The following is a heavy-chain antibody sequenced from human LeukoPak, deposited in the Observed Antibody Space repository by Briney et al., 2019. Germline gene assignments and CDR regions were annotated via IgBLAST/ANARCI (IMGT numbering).Heavy chain of an antibody. CDR3: ARLPYYDILTGYSYFVY. J-gene: IGHJ4*02. V-gene: IGHV5-51*01. CDR2: INPGDSDT. D-gene: IGHD3-9*01. Sequence: GESLQISCKDSGYIYTTYWIGWVRQLPGKGLEWIGIINPGDSDTKYSPSLHGQVTMSADKSISTAYLQWSSLKASDTAMYYCARLPYYDILTGYSYFVYWGQGTLVTVSS. CDR1: GYIYTTYW.